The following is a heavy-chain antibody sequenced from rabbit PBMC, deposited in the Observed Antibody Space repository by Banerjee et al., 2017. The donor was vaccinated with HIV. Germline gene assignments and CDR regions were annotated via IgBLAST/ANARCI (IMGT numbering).Heavy chain of an antibody. J-gene: IGHJ4*01. V-gene: IGHV1S40*01. CDR2: IYAGSSGST. CDR1: GIDFSSSYW. Sequence: QSLEESGGDLVKPGASLTLTCTASGIDFSSSYWICWVRQAPGKGLEWIACIYAGSSGSTYYANWAKGRFTISKTSSTTVTLQMTSLTAADTATYFCARDMAGYADGYAFNLWGPGTLVT. D-gene: IGHD6-1*01. CDR3: ARDMAGYADGYAFNL.